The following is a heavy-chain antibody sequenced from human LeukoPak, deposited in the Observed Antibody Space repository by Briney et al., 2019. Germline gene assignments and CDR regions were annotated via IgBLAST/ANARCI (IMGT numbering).Heavy chain of an antibody. CDR2: IRSKAYGGTT. J-gene: IGHJ4*02. Sequence: PGGALRLSCAASGFTFSNAWMSWVRQAPGKGLEWVGFIRSKAYGGTTEYAASVKGRFTISRDDSKSIADLQMNSLKTEDTAVYYCTRGRRATHDYWGQGTLVTVSS. CDR3: TRGRRATHDY. CDR1: GFTFSNAW. D-gene: IGHD1-26*01. V-gene: IGHV3-49*04.